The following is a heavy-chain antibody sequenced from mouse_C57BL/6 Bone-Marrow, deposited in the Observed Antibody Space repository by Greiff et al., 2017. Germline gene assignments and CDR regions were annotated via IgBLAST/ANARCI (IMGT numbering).Heavy chain of an antibody. D-gene: IGHD2-5*01. CDR2: INSDGGST. CDR3: ARLSTYYSNYNWYFDV. V-gene: IGHV5-2*01. CDR1: EYEFPSHD. Sequence: EVKLMESGGGLVQPGESLKLSCESNEYEFPSHDMSWVRKTPEKRLELVAAINSDGGSTYYPDTMERRYIISRDNTKKTLYLQMSSLRSEDKALYYCARLSTYYSNYNWYFDVWGTGTTVTVSS. J-gene: IGHJ1*03.